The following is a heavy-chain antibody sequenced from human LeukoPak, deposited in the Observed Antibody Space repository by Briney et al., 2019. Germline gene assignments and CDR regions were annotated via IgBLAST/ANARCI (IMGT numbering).Heavy chain of an antibody. CDR1: RGSICTRGCY. CDR3: ARHFAPLYHYNCSGCRPMIGDDFDI. J-gene: IGHJ3*02. D-gene: IGHD3-22*01. Sequence: SETLSLTSTVSRGSICTRGCYWSWIRQHPGKGLEWIGYIYNSGSTFYSPSLKSRITISADTSKNQFSLKLNSVTPADTAVYKYARHFAPLYHYNCSGCRPMIGDDFDIWGQGTMVTVSS. CDR2: IYNSGST. V-gene: IGHV4-31*03.